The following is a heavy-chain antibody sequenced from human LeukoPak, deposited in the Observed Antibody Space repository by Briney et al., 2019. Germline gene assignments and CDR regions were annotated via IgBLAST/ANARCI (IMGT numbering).Heavy chain of an antibody. J-gene: IGHJ5*02. Sequence: PSETLSLTCVVSGYSISSGYHWGWIRQPPGKGLEWIGSVYRSGTTYYDPSLKSRVTISVGTSKNQFSLKLSSVTAADTTVYYCARSDVGATGGWFDPWGQGTLVTVSS. CDR2: VYRSGTT. CDR1: GYSISSGYH. CDR3: ARSDVGATGGWFDP. V-gene: IGHV4-38-2*01. D-gene: IGHD1-26*01.